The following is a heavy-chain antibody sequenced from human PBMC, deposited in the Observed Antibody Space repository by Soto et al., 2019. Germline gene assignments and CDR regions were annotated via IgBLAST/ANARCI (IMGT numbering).Heavy chain of an antibody. CDR1: GFTFSRFS. V-gene: IGHV3-23*01. CDR3: AKGAPFWSLDWFDP. CDR2: ISDSSTST. D-gene: IGHD3-3*01. J-gene: IGHJ5*02. Sequence: EVQLLESGGGLVQPGGSLRLSCAASGFTFSRFSMSWVHQAPGKGLEWVSGISDSSTSTYYADFVKGRFTISRDNSKNTLYLQMNSLRVEDTAVYFCAKGAPFWSLDWFDPWGQGTLVTVSS.